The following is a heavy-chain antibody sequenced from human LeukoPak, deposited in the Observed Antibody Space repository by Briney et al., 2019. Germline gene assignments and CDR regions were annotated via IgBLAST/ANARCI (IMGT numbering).Heavy chain of an antibody. Sequence: PGGSLRLSCAASGFTFSNYAMSWVRQAPGKGLEWVSAISNNGVNTYYADSVKGRFTISRDNSKNTLYLQMNSLRAEDTAVYYCASETSQYVFDYWGQGTLVTVSS. D-gene: IGHD2-2*01. CDR3: ASETSQYVFDY. CDR2: ISNNGVNT. V-gene: IGHV3-23*01. CDR1: GFTFSNYA. J-gene: IGHJ4*02.